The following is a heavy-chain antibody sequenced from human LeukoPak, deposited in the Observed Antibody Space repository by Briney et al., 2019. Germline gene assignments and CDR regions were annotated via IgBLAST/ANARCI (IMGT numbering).Heavy chain of an antibody. D-gene: IGHD2-2*01. Sequence: GGSLRLSCAASGYTFGNYWINWVRQAPGKGLVWVSRVHSDGSITNYADSVKGRFSISRDSAKNTLYLQMSSLRSEDTAVYYCTREQEDCTGTTCYRAFDVWGQGTMVTVS. J-gene: IGHJ3*01. V-gene: IGHV3-74*01. CDR1: GYTFGNYW. CDR3: TREQEDCTGTTCYRAFDV. CDR2: VHSDGSIT.